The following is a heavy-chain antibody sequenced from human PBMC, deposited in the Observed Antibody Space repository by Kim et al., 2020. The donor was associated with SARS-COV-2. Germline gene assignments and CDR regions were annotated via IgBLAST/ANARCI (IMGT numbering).Heavy chain of an antibody. CDR3: ARDGGAARYSSSSNRYFDL. Sequence: GGSLRLSCAASGFTFSSYSMNWVRQAPGKGLEWVSSISSSSSYIYYADSVKGRFTISRDNAKNSLYLQMNSLRAEDTAVYYCARDGGAARYSSSSNRYFDLWGRGTLVTVSS. CDR1: GFTFSSYS. J-gene: IGHJ2*01. V-gene: IGHV3-21*01. CDR2: ISSSSSYI. D-gene: IGHD6-6*01.